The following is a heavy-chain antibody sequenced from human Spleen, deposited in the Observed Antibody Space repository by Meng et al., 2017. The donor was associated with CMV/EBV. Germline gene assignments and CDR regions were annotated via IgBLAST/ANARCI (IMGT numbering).Heavy chain of an antibody. CDR3: AIQLPSRGFYYYGMDV. Sequence: GESLKISCAASGFTFRSHSMNWVRQAPGKGLEWLSSISTSSNHIYYADSVKGRFTISRDNAKNSLHLQMNSLRVEDTAVYYCAIQLPSRGFYYYGMDVWGQGTTVTVSS. D-gene: IGHD2-2*01. CDR1: GFTFRSHS. CDR2: ISTSSNHI. V-gene: IGHV3-21*01. J-gene: IGHJ6*02.